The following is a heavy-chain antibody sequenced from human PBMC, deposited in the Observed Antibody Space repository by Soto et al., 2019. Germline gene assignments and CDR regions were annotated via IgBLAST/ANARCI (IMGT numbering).Heavy chain of an antibody. CDR1: GITVSNNH. Sequence: PGGSLRLSCAASGITVSNNHMSWVRQAPGKGLECVSVIYRDGSTYYADSVKGRFTLSRDNSKNTLYLQMNSLRAEDTAIYYCASYRHSSSPYYFDYWGQGALVTVSS. V-gene: IGHV3-66*01. D-gene: IGHD6-13*01. J-gene: IGHJ4*02. CDR3: ASYRHSSSPYYFDY. CDR2: IYRDGST.